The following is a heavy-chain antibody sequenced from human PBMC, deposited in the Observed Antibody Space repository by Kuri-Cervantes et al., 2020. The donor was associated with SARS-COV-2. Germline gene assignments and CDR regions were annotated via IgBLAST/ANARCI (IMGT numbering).Heavy chain of an antibody. V-gene: IGHV1-2*02. Sequence: ASVKVSCKASGYTFTGYYMHWVRQAPGQGLEWIGWINPNSGGTNYAQKFQGRVTMTRDTSISTAYMELSRLRSDDTAVYYCAILYWNDGNWFDPWGQGTLVTVSS. CDR2: INPNSGGT. CDR1: GYTFTGYY. D-gene: IGHD1-1*01. J-gene: IGHJ5*02. CDR3: AILYWNDGNWFDP.